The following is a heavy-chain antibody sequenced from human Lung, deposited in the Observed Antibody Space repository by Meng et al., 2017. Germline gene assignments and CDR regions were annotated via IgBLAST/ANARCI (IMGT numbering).Heavy chain of an antibody. Sequence: QVPLVQSGSELNNPWASGKVSCKASGYTFTSYAMNWVRQAPGQGLEWMGWINTNTGKPAYAQAFTGRFVLSLDSSVTTAYLQISSLEADDTAIYYCARDGGRRFDYWGQGTLVTVSS. D-gene: IGHD1-26*01. CDR2: INTNTGKP. CDR1: GYTFTSYA. CDR3: ARDGGRRFDY. V-gene: IGHV7-4-1*02. J-gene: IGHJ4*02.